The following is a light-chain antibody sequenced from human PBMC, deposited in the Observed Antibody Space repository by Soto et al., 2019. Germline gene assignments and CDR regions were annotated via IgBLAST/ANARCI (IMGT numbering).Light chain of an antibody. Sequence: DIFLTQSPSTPSISRGERATLSWRASQSVSSYLAWYQQKPGQAPRLLIYDASSRATGIPDRFSGGGSGTDFTLTISRLEPEDSAVYYCQQFASSPQTFGQGTKVDI. CDR2: DAS. J-gene: IGKJ1*01. V-gene: IGKV3-20*01. CDR1: QSVSSY. CDR3: QQFASSPQT.